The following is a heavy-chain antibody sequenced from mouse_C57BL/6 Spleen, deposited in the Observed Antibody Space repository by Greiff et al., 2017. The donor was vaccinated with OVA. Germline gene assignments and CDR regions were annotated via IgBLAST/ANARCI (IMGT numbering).Heavy chain of an antibody. Sequence: QVHMKQPGAELVKPGASVKMSCKASGYTFTSYWITWVKQRPGQGLEWIGDIYPGSGSTNYNEKFKSKATLTVDTSSSTAYMQLSSLTSEDSAVYYCARRGSSYFAYWGQGTLVTVSA. CDR1: GYTFTSYW. J-gene: IGHJ3*01. CDR2: IYPGSGST. D-gene: IGHD1-1*01. CDR3: ARRGSSYFAY. V-gene: IGHV1-55*01.